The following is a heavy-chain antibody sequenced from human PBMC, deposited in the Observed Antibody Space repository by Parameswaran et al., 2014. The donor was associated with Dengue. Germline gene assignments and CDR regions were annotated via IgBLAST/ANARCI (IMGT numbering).Heavy chain of an antibody. J-gene: IGHJ5*02. Sequence: WIRQPPGKALEWLARIDWDDDKYYSTRLKTRLTISKDTSKNQVVLTMTNMDPEDTATYYCARTVQFDSDNYYWFDPWGPEPWSPSPQ. D-gene: IGHD3-22*01. CDR2: IDWDDDK. CDR3: ARTVQFDSDNYYWFDP. V-gene: IGHV2-70*11.